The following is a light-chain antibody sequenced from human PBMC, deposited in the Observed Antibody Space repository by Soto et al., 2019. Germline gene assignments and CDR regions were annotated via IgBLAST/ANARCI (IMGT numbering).Light chain of an antibody. CDR1: STDVGGYNL. V-gene: IGLV2-23*01. CDR3: CSYSGSNTLV. Sequence: QSALTQPASVSGSPGHSISISCTGTSTDVGGYNLVSWYQQHPGKAPRLMIYEGSERPSGVSNRFSGSNSGSTASLTISGLQAEDEADYYCCSYSGSNTLVFGGGTQLTV. J-gene: IGLJ2*01. CDR2: EGS.